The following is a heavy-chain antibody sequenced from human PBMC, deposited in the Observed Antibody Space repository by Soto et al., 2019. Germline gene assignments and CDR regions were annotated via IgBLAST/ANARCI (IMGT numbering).Heavy chain of an antibody. CDR3: ARPPTTVTTWRAYFDY. CDR2: IWYDGSNK. Sequence: PGGSLRLSCAASGFTFSSYGMHWVRQAPGKGLEWVAVIWYDGSNKYYADSVKGRFTISRDNSKNTLYLQMNSLRAEDTAVYYCARPPTTVTTWRAYFDYWGQGTLVTVSS. V-gene: IGHV3-33*01. CDR1: GFTFSSYG. J-gene: IGHJ4*02. D-gene: IGHD4-17*01.